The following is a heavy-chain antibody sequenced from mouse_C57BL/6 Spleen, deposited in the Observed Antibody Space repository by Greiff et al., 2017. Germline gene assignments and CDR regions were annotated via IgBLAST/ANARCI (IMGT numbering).Heavy chain of an antibody. CDR2: IYPGDGDT. J-gene: IGHJ2*01. Sequence: QVQLQQSGPELVKPGASVKISCKASGYAFRSSWMNWVKQRPGKGLEWIGRIYPGDGDTNYNGKFKGKATLTADKSSSTAYMQLSSLTSEDSAVYFCARGGYYFDYWGQGTTLTVSS. CDR3: ARGGYYFDY. V-gene: IGHV1-82*01. CDR1: GYAFRSSW.